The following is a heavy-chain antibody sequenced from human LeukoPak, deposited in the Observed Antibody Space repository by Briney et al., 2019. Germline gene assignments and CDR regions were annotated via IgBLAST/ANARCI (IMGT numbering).Heavy chain of an antibody. CDR1: GGSISSGDYY. J-gene: IGHJ6*03. V-gene: IGHV4-30-4*08. D-gene: IGHD6-6*01. CDR3: ARDARIAARDYYYYYYMDV. CDR2: IYYSGST. Sequence: TLSLTXTVSGGSISSGDYYWSWIRQPPGKGLDWIGYIYYSGSTYYNPSLKSRVTISVDTSKNQFSLKLSSVTAADTAVYYCARDARIAARDYYYYYYMDVWGKGTTVTVSS.